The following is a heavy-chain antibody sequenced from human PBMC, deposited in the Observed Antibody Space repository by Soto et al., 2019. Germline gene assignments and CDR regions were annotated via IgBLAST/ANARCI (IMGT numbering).Heavy chain of an antibody. CDR2: IYPADSET. CDR1: GYTFTNYR. J-gene: IGHJ6*02. D-gene: IGHD6-19*01. CDR3: ARGQLAVAGTARVGYYYYGMDV. V-gene: IGHV5-51*01. Sequence: PGESLKISCKASGYTFTNYRIGWVRQMPGKGLEWMGLIYPADSETTYSPPFQGQVSMSVDTSKNQFSLKLSSVTAADTAVYYCARGQLAVAGTARVGYYYYGMDVWGQGTTVTVSS.